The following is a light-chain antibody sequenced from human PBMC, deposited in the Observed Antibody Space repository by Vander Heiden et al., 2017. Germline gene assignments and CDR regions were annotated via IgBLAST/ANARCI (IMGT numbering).Light chain of an antibody. CDR1: SSDVGGYNY. CDR3: SSYTSSSTPI. V-gene: IGLV2-14*03. J-gene: IGLJ2*01. CDR2: HVS. Sequence: QSALTQPASVSGSPGQSITISCTGTSSDVGGYNYVSWYQQHPGKAPKLMIYHVSYRPSGVSNRFSGSKSGNTASLTISGLQAEDEAEYYCSSYTSSSTPIFGGGTKLTVL.